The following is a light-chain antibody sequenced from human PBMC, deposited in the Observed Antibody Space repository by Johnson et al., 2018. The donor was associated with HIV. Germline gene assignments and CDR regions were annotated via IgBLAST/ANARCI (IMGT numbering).Light chain of an antibody. CDR2: DNN. CDR1: SSNIRTNF. J-gene: IGLJ1*01. V-gene: IGLV1-51*01. Sequence: QSVLTQPPSVSAAPGQTVTISCSGSSSNIRTNFVSWYQQFPGTAPKLLIYDNNNRPSGIPDLFSGSKSGTSATLVIPGLQTGDEADYYCGTWDTSLTTGGVFGTGTKVTVL. CDR3: GTWDTSLTTGGV.